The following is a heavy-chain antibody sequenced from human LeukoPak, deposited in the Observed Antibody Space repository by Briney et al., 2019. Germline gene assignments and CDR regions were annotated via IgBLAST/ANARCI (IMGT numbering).Heavy chain of an antibody. CDR3: ARLITGTTTAFDI. D-gene: IGHD1-7*01. V-gene: IGHV4-4*07. CDR2: IYTSGST. J-gene: IGHJ3*02. Sequence: PSETLSLTCTVSGGSISGYYWSWIRQPAGKGLEWIGRIYTSGSTHYNPSLKSRVTMSVDTSKNQFSLNLSSVTAADTAVYYCARLITGTTTAFDIWGQGTMVTVSS. CDR1: GGSISGYY.